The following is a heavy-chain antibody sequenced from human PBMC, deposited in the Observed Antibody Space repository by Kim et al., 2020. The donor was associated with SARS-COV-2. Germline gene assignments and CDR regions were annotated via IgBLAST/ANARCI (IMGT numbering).Heavy chain of an antibody. J-gene: IGHJ6*02. D-gene: IGHD5-12*01. V-gene: IGHV1-2*02. Sequence: ASVKVSCKASGYTFTVYYMHWVRQAPGQGLEWMGWMHPNSGGTNYAQKFQGRVTMTRDTSISTAYMELNRLRSDDTAVYYCASMDVADNYYYGMDVWGQGTTVTVSS. CDR3: ASMDVADNYYYGMDV. CDR2: MHPNSGGT. CDR1: GYTFTVYY.